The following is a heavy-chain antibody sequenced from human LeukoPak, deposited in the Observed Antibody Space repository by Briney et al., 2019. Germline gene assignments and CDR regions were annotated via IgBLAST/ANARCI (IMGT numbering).Heavy chain of an antibody. J-gene: IGHJ6*02. D-gene: IGHD6-13*01. CDR3: ARDVKQQLSEFYYYYGMDV. Sequence: PSETLSLTCTVSGGSISSYYWSWIRQPAGKGLEWIGRIYTSGSTNYNPSLKSRVTMSVDTSKNQFSLKLSSVTAADTAVYYCARDVKQQLSEFYYYYGMDVWGQGTTVTISS. V-gene: IGHV4-4*07. CDR1: GGSISSYY. CDR2: IYTSGST.